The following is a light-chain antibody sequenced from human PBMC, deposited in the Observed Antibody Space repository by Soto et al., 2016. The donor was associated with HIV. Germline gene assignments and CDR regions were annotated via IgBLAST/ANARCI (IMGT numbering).Light chain of an antibody. CDR1: QSISSW. Sequence: DIQMTQSPSTLSASIGDRVTITCRASQSISSWVAWYQQKPGKAPTLLIYRASSLESGVPPRFSGGGSGTEFTLTISSLQPGDFATYYCQQYNSYLYTFGQGTKLE. J-gene: IGKJ2*01. CDR3: QQYNSYLYT. CDR2: RAS. V-gene: IGKV1-5*03.